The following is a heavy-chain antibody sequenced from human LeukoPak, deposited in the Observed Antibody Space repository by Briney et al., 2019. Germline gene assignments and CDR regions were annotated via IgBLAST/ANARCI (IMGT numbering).Heavy chain of an antibody. CDR2: IWYDGSNK. D-gene: IGHD2-2*01. Sequence: SCKASGYTFTGYYMHWVRQAPGKGLEWVAVIWYDGSNKYYADSVKGRFTISRDNSKNTLYLQMNSLRAEDTAVYYCARDGCSSTSCAPGGDGMDVWGQGTTVTVSS. CDR1: GYTFTGYY. J-gene: IGHJ6*02. CDR3: ARDGCSSTSCAPGGDGMDV. V-gene: IGHV3-33*01.